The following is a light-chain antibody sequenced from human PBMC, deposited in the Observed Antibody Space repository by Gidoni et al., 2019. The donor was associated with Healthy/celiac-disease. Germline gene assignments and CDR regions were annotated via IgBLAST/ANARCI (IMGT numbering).Light chain of an antibody. J-gene: IGKJ1*01. CDR2: SAS. CDR3: QQSYSTPT. Sequence: DIQMTQSPSSLSASVGDRVTITCRASQSISSYLNWYQQKPGKAPKLLIYSASSLPSGVPSRFSGSGSRTDFTRTISSLQPEDVATYYCQQSYSTPTFGQGTKVEIK. CDR1: QSISSY. V-gene: IGKV1-39*01.